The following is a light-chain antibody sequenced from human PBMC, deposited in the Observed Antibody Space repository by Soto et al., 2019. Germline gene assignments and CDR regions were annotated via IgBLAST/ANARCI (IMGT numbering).Light chain of an antibody. CDR2: DAS. CDR3: QQRGNWPWT. V-gene: IGKV3-11*01. CDR1: QSVSSY. J-gene: IGKJ1*01. Sequence: EIVLTQSPATLSLSPGERATLSCRASQSVSSYLAWYQQKPGQAPRLLIYDASSRATGIPGRFSGSGSGTDFTLTISSLEPEDFAVYYCQQRGNWPWTVGQGTKVDIK.